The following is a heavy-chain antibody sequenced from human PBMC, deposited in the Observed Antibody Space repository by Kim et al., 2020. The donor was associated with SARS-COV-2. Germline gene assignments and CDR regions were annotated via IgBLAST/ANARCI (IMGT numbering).Heavy chain of an antibody. V-gene: IGHV3-30-3*01. J-gene: IGHJ6*02. CDR3: ARAVSSSTGFEDYGMDV. Sequence: GGSLRLSCAASGFTFSSYAMHWVRQAPGKGLEWVAVISYDGSNKYYADSVKGRFTISRDNSKNTLYLQMNSLRAEDTAVYYCARAVSSSTGFEDYGMDVWGQGTTVTVSS. CDR1: GFTFSSYA. D-gene: IGHD2-2*01. CDR2: ISYDGSNK.